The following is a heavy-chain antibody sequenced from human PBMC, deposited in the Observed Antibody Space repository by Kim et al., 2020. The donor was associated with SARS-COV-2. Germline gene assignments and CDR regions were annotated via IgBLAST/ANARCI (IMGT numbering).Heavy chain of an antibody. Sequence: GGSLRLSCAASGFTVSSNYMSWVRQAPGKGLEWVSVIYSGGSTYYADSVKGRFTISRDNSKNTLYLQMNSLRAEDTAVYYCARDTHFSSTFRRSKGDYYGMDVWGQGTTVTVSS. J-gene: IGHJ6*02. V-gene: IGHV3-53*01. CDR2: IYSGGST. D-gene: IGHD2-2*01. CDR3: ARDTHFSSTFRRSKGDYYGMDV. CDR1: GFTVSSNY.